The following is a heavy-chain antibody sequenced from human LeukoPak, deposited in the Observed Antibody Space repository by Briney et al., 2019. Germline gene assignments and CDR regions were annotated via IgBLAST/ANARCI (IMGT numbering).Heavy chain of an antibody. CDR1: GFTFSRYW. CDR3: ARVASSTWYGDY. Sequence: GGSLRLSCAASGFTFSRYWMSWVRQAPGKGLEWVASIKQDGSEKYYVDSVKGRFTISRDNSKNSLYLQMNSLRAEDTAVYYCARVASSTWYGDYWGQGTLVTVSS. J-gene: IGHJ4*02. D-gene: IGHD6-13*01. CDR2: IKQDGSEK. V-gene: IGHV3-7*01.